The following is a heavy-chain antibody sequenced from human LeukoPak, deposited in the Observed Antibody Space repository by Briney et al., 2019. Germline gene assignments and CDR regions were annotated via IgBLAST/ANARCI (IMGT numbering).Heavy chain of an antibody. J-gene: IGHJ4*02. CDR1: GYTFTKYG. CDR2: ISAYNGNT. CDR3: ATVLHYSIFDY. Sequence: ASVKVSCKASGYTFTKYGISWARLAPGQGLEWMGWISAYNGNTNYAQKLQGRVTMTTDTSTSTAYMELRGLRSDDTAVYYCATVLHYSIFDYWGQGTLVTVSS. D-gene: IGHD2/OR15-2a*01. V-gene: IGHV1-18*01.